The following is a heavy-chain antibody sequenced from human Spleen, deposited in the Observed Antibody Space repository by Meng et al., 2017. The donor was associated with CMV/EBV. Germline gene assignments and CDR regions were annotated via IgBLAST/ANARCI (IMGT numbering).Heavy chain of an antibody. V-gene: IGHV4-39*01. Sequence: GSLRLSCTVSGGSISSYYWGWIRQPPGKGLEWIGSIYYSGSTYYNPSLKSRVTISVDTSKNQFSLKLSSVTAADTAVYYCATAYDFWNHFDYWGQGTLVTVSS. CDR2: IYYSGST. D-gene: IGHD3-3*01. CDR1: GGSISSYY. CDR3: ATAYDFWNHFDY. J-gene: IGHJ4*02.